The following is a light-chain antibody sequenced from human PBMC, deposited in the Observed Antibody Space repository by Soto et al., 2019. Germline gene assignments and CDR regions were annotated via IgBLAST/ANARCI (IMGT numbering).Light chain of an antibody. V-gene: IGLV2-8*01. Sequence: QSVLTQPPSASGSPGQSVTISCTGTKNDIGVYDFVSWYQHHPGKAPRLIIYEVVQRPSGVPDRFSGSKSGNTASLTVSGLQVADDADYFCKSYAGSNTYVFGSGTKLTVL. CDR1: KNDIGVYDF. CDR2: EVV. J-gene: IGLJ1*01. CDR3: KSYAGSNTYV.